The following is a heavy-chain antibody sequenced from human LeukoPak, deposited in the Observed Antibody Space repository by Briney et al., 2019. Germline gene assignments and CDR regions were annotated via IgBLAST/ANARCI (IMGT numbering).Heavy chain of an antibody. J-gene: IGHJ4*02. Sequence: SETLSLTCTVSGGSISSTSYYWGWIRQPPGKGLEWTGCIYYSGSTYCNPSLKSRVTISVDTSQNQFSLRLSSVTAADTAVYYCARQEVDSSIYWGQGTLVTVSS. CDR1: GGSISSTSYY. CDR2: IYYSGST. V-gene: IGHV4-39*01. CDR3: ARQEVDSSIY. D-gene: IGHD5-12*01.